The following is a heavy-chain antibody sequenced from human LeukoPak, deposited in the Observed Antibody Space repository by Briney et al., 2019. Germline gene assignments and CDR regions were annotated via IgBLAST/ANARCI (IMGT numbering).Heavy chain of an antibody. V-gene: IGHV1-46*01. J-gene: IGHJ4*02. D-gene: IGHD4-17*01. CDR2: IVPDGGRT. Sequence: ASVKVSCKASGYTFTSYYMHWVRQAPGQGLEWMGTIVPDGGRTNYAQKFQGRVTVTRDTSTSTVYMELSSLRSEDTAVYYCARVFTVTYAYFDYWGQGTLVTVSS. CDR3: ARVFTVTYAYFDY. CDR1: GYTFTSYY.